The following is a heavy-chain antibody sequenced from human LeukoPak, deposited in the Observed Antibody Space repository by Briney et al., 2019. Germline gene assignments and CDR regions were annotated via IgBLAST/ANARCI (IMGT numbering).Heavy chain of an antibody. J-gene: IGHJ4*02. D-gene: IGHD1-1*01. CDR3: AKGTGKYWTYFDY. Sequence: GRSLRLSCAASGFTFDDYAMHWVRQAPGKGLEWVSGISWNSGSIDYAGSVRDRFTIPRDNAKNSLFLQMSSLRAEDTALYYCAKGTGKYWTYFDYWGLGTLVTVSS. CDR2: ISWNSGSI. V-gene: IGHV3-9*01. CDR1: GFTFDDYA.